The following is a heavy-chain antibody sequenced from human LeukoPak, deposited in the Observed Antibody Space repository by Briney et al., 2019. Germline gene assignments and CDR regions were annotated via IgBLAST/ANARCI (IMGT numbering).Heavy chain of an antibody. D-gene: IGHD3-10*01. CDR2: ISSSGSTI. J-gene: IGHJ4*02. V-gene: IGHV3-11*01. Sequence: PGGSLRLSCAASGFTFSDYYMSWIRQAPGKGLEWVSYISSSGSTIYYAHSVKGRFTISRDNSKNSLYLKMNSLRAEDTAVYYCARDRHYYGSGSYYRGYYFDYWGQGTLVTVSS. CDR3: ARDRHYYGSGSYYRGYYFDY. CDR1: GFTFSDYY.